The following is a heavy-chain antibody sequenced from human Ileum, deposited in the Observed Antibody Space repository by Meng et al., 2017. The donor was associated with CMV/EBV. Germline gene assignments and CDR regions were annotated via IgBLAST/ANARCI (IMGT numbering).Heavy chain of an antibody. CDR1: GFTFSCCG. CDR3: AKNANGIDY. J-gene: IGHJ4*02. V-gene: IGHV3-30*02. CDR2: IQKDGSHR. Sequence: QVQLVESGGGVVQPGGSLMVSCAASGFTFSCCGMHWVRQAPGKGLEWVAFIQKDGSHRDHADSVKGRFTVSRDNSKNTVYLQMNSLRAEDTAVYYCAKNANGIDYWGQGALCTVSP.